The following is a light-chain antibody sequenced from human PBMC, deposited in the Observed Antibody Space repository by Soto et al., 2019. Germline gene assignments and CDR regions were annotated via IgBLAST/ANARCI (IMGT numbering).Light chain of an antibody. J-gene: IGLJ1*01. Sequence: QSVLTQPASVSGSPGQSITISCTGTRSEVGGYNYVSWYQQHPGKAPKLVIYDVSTRPSGVSKRFSGSKSGNTASLPISGLQAEDEADYYCSSYTSSSTLEVFGTGTKVTVL. V-gene: IGLV2-14*01. CDR1: RSEVGGYNY. CDR2: DVS. CDR3: SSYTSSSTLEV.